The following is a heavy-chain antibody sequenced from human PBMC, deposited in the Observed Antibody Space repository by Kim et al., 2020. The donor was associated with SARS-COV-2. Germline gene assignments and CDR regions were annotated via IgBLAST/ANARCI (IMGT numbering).Heavy chain of an antibody. D-gene: IGHD1-26*01. CDR3: AGGRDGRGDFDY. Sequence: CYADLSRGRFTISRDNAKSSLCVQMNSLRGGETAVYYCAGGRDGRGDFDYWGQGTLVTVSS. V-gene: IGHV3-48*01. J-gene: IGHJ4*02.